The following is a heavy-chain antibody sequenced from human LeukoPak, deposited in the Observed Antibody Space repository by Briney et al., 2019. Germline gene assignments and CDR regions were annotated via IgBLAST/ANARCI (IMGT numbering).Heavy chain of an antibody. D-gene: IGHD2-21*01. CDR2: INPSDGGA. V-gene: IGHV1-46*01. CDR1: GYSFTTYF. Sequence: ASVKISCKASGYSFTTYFIHWMRQAPGQGLEWMGRINPSDGGATYTQKFQGRVTMTRDTSTTTFYMELSSLTSEDAAIYYCARELPSTYYFDDWGQGTLVAVSS. CDR3: ARELPSTYYFDD. J-gene: IGHJ4*02.